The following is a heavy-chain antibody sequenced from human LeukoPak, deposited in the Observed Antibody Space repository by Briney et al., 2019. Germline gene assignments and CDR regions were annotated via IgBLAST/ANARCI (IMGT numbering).Heavy chain of an antibody. CDR1: GGSFSGYY. J-gene: IGHJ4*02. D-gene: IGHD2-2*01. Sequence: SETLSLTCAVYGGSFSGYYWSWIRQPPGKGLEWIGEINHSGSTNYNPSLKSRVTISVDTSKNQFSLKLSSVTAADTAVYYCARDLVALDYWGQGTLVTVSS. CDR3: ARDLVALDY. CDR2: INHSGST. V-gene: IGHV4-34*01.